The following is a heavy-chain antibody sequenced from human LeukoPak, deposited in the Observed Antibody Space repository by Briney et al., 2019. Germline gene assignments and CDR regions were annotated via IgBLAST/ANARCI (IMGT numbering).Heavy chain of an antibody. CDR2: ISYDGSNK. CDR3: AKDRDGDYPYGMDV. CDR1: GFTFSSYA. Sequence: GRSLRLSCAASGFTFSSYAMHWVRQAPGKGLEWVAVISYDGSNKYYADSVKGRFTISRDNSKNTLYLQMNSLRAEDTAVYYCAKDRDGDYPYGMDVWGQGTTVTVSS. D-gene: IGHD4-17*01. J-gene: IGHJ6*02. V-gene: IGHV3-30*04.